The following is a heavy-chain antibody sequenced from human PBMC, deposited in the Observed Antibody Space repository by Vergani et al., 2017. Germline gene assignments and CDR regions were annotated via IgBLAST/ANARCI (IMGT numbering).Heavy chain of an antibody. V-gene: IGHV3-43D*03. CDR3: AKDDSSGSYDYYGMDV. J-gene: IGHJ6*02. CDR1: GFTFDDYA. CDR2: ISWDGGST. D-gene: IGHD3-10*01. Sequence: VQLVESGGGLVKPGGSLRLSCAASGFTFDDYAMHWVRQAPGKGLEWVSLISWDGGSTYYADSVKGRFTISRDNSKNSLYLQMNSLRAEDTALYYCAKDDSSGSYDYYGMDVWGQGTTVTVSS.